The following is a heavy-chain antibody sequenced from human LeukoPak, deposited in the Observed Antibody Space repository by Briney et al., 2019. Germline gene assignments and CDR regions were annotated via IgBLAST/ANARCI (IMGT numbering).Heavy chain of an antibody. CDR1: GGSISSSSYY. Sequence: SETLSLTCTVSGGSISSSSYYWGWLRQPPGKGLEWIGSIYYSGSTYYNPSLKSRVPISVDTSKNQFSLKLSSVTAADTAVYYCARARGQQLVTWGQGTLVTVSS. D-gene: IGHD6-13*01. CDR2: IYYSGST. J-gene: IGHJ4*02. V-gene: IGHV4-39*01. CDR3: ARARGQQLVT.